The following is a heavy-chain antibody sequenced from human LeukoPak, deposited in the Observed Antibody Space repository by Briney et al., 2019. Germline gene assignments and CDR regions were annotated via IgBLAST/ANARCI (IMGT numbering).Heavy chain of an antibody. CDR2: ISSSSSYI. CDR3: ARDLYYGSGSPNWFDP. J-gene: IGHJ5*02. Sequence: GGSLRLSCAASGSTFSSYSMNWVRQAPGKGLEWVSSISSSSSYIYYADSVKGRFTISRDNAKNSLYLQMNSLRAEDTAVYYCARDLYYGSGSPNWFDPWGQGTLVTVSS. CDR1: GSTFSSYS. V-gene: IGHV3-21*04. D-gene: IGHD3-10*01.